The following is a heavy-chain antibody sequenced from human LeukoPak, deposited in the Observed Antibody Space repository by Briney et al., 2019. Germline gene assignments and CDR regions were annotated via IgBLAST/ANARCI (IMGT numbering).Heavy chain of an antibody. CDR3: ARILGFSLDY. Sequence: AWGSLRLSCATSTFTFSSYSMNWVRQAPGKGLEWVSYSEYSSTTSYYADSVKGRITVSRDNAKNSLYLQMSSLRDEDTAVYYCARILGFSLDYWGQGTLVTVSS. J-gene: IGHJ4*02. V-gene: IGHV3-48*02. CDR2: SEYSSTTS. CDR1: TFTFSSYS.